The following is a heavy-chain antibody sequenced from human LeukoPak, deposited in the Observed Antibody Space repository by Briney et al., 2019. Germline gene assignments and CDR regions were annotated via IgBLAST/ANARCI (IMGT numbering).Heavy chain of an antibody. J-gene: IGHJ4*02. V-gene: IGHV3-7*03. CDR3: AKVWYSGSYRPIVH. CDR1: GFTFSNYW. CDR2: VKQDVDVK. D-gene: IGHD1-26*01. Sequence: GGSLRLSCAASGFTFSNYWMNWVRQAPGKGLEWVASVKQDVDVKYYADSAKGRFTISRDNAKNSLYLQMNSLRAEDTALYYCAKVWYSGSYRPIVHWGQGTLVTVSS.